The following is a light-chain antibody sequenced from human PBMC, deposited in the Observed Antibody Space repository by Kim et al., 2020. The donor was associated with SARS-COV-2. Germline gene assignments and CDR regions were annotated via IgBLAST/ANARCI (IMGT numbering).Light chain of an antibody. CDR1: SSDVGGYNY. CDR3: SSYGGSNNLV. Sequence: GRSVAISCTGTSSDVGGYNYVSWHQQHPGTAPKLMIYEVTKRPAGVPDRFSGSKSGTTASLTVSGLQADDEADYYCSSYGGSNNLVFGGGTKVTVL. CDR2: EVT. V-gene: IGLV2-8*01. J-gene: IGLJ3*02.